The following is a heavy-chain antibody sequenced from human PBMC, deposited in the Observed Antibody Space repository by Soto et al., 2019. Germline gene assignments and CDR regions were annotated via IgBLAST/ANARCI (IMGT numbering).Heavy chain of an antibody. Sequence: ASVKVSCKASGYTFTNYGISWVRQAPGQGLEWMGWISANNGNTHYAQKFQGRVTMTTETSTSTVYMELRSLRSDDTAVYYCARAGSSLGYAMDVWGRGTTVP. CDR1: GYTFTNYG. V-gene: IGHV1-18*04. CDR3: ARAGSSLGYAMDV. D-gene: IGHD3-10*01. CDR2: ISANNGNT. J-gene: IGHJ6*02.